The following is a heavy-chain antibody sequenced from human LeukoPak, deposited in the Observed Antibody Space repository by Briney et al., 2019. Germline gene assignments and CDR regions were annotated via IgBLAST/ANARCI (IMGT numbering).Heavy chain of an antibody. J-gene: IGHJ6*03. D-gene: IGHD3-3*01. CDR3: ASGVSGYYSDYYYYYYMDV. V-gene: IGHV4-34*01. Sequence: SETLSLTCAVYGGSFSGYYWSWIRQPPGKGLEWIGEINHSGSTNYNPSLKSRVTISVDTSKNQFSLKLSSVTAADTAVYYCASGVSGYYSDYYYYYYMDVWGKGTTVTVSS. CDR2: INHSGST. CDR1: GGSFSGYY.